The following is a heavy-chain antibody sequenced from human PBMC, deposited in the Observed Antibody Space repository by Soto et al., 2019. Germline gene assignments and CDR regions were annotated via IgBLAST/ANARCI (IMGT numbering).Heavy chain of an antibody. Sequence: GASVKVSCKASGGTFSSYAISWVRQAPGQGLEWMGGIIPIFGTANYAQKFQGRVTITADESTSTAYMELSSLRSEDTAVYYCAIFPGIAAAGNFSGNRPHYYGMDVWGQGTTVTVSS. D-gene: IGHD6-13*01. CDR2: IIPIFGTA. J-gene: IGHJ6*02. CDR1: GGTFSSYA. CDR3: AIFPGIAAAGNFSGNRPHYYGMDV. V-gene: IGHV1-69*13.